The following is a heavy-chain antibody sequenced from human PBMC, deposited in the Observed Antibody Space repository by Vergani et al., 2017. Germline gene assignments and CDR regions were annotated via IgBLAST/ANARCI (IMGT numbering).Heavy chain of an antibody. J-gene: IGHJ3*02. CDR2: IYYSGRT. CDR1: GYSISNGYY. V-gene: IGHV4-38-2*01. Sequence: QVQLQESGPGLVKPSETLSLTCGVSGYSISNGYYWGWIRQPPGKGLEWIGSIYYSGRTYYNPSLKSRVTISVDTSKNQFSLNLSSVTAADTAVYYCARVNIAKVGATTAGAFDIWGQGTMVTVSS. CDR3: ARVNIAKVGATTAGAFDI. D-gene: IGHD1-26*01.